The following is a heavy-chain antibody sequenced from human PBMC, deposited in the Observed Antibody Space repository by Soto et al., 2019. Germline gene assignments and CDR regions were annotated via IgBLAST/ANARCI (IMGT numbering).Heavy chain of an antibody. J-gene: IGHJ3*02. CDR1: GFPFDDYA. CDR3: AKARGDDGAFDI. CDR2: ISWNSGSI. Sequence: GGSLRLSCAASGFPFDDYAMHWVRQAPGKGLEWVSGISWNSGSIGYADSVKGRFTISRDNAKNSLYLQMNSLRAEDTALYYCAKARGDDGAFDIWGKGTMVTVSS. V-gene: IGHV3-9*01. D-gene: IGHD4-17*01.